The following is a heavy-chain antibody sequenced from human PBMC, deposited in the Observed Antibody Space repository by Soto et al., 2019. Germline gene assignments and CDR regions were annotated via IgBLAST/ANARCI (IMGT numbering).Heavy chain of an antibody. V-gene: IGHV3-23*01. CDR3: VRPRTRHYYGTDH. CDR1: GFTLNNFG. Sequence: EVQLLESGGGLVQPEESLTLSCAASGFTLNNFGMSWVRQGPGKGLEWVSSISDTGGRTFYADSVKGRFAISRDITQNMLYLQMDGIRVEGTSIYCCVRPRTRHYYGTDHCGQGALVTVSS. J-gene: IGHJ4*02. D-gene: IGHD3-16*01. CDR2: ISDTGGRT.